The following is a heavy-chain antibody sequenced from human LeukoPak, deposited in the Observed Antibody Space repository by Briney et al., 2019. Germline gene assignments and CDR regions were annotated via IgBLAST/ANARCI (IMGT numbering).Heavy chain of an antibody. CDR1: GVTVSSNY. Sequence: GGSLRLSCAASGVTVSSNYMSWVRQAPGKGLEWVSGIYSSGSTYYADSVKGRFTISRDSSKNTLWLQLNSLRAEDTAVYYCARDVYGSLNYWGQGTLVTVSS. V-gene: IGHV3-53*05. D-gene: IGHD1-26*01. J-gene: IGHJ4*02. CDR2: IYSSGST. CDR3: ARDVYGSLNY.